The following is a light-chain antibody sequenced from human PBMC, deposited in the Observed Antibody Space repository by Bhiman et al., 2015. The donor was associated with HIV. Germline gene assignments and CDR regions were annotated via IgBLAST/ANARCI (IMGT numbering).Light chain of an antibody. Sequence: QSALTQPASVSGSPGQSITISCSGTSSDVGAHNFVSWYQQHPDKAPKLMIYDVSKRPSGVSNRFSGSKSGNTASLTISGLQAEDEADYYCCSYAGSSTLFGGGTKLTVL. J-gene: IGLJ2*01. CDR2: DVS. CDR1: SSDVGAHNF. V-gene: IGLV2-23*02. CDR3: CSYAGSSTL.